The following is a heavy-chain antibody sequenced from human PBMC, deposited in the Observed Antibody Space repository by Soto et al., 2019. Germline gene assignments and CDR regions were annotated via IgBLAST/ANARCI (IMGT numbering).Heavy chain of an antibody. J-gene: IGHJ6*03. V-gene: IGHV4-39*01. Sequence: SETLSLTCTVSGGSISSSSYYWGWIRQHPGKGLEWIGSIYYSGSTYYNPSLKSRVTISVDTSKYQFSLKLSSVTAADTAVYNCSSQRGTSGWWDYYYYYMDVWGKGTTVTVSS. CDR1: GGSISSSSYY. D-gene: IGHD6-19*01. CDR2: IYYSGST. CDR3: SSQRGTSGWWDYYYYYMDV.